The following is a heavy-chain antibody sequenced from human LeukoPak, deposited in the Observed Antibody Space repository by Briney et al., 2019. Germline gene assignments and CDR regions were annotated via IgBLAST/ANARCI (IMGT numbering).Heavy chain of an antibody. CDR1: GGSIGTYS. D-gene: IGHD3-22*01. J-gene: IGHJ4*02. CDR3: ARDKGEYYDSSGYLDY. CDR2: IYYSGTT. Sequence: SETLSLTCTVSGGSIGTYSWNWIRQPPGKGLEWIGYIYYSGTTNYNPSLKSRVTISVDTSKNQFSLKLTSVTAADTAVYYCARDKGEYYDSSGYLDYWGQGALVTVSS. V-gene: IGHV4-59*01.